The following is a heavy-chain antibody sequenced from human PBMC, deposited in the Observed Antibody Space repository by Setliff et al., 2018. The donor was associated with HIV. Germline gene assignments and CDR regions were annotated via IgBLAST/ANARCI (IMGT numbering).Heavy chain of an antibody. CDR1: GGSVSGHY. CDR2: ITPSGDT. D-gene: IGHD1-1*01. V-gene: IGHV4-34*01. J-gene: IGHJ4*02. CDR3: SNWNTTVDADS. Sequence: SQTLSLTCAVYGGSVSGHYWGWFRQPPGKGLEWIGEITPSGDTNYIPSLKSRVTMSLDTSKNQFSLNLNSVTAADTAVYYCSNWNTTVDADSWGQGTLVTVSS.